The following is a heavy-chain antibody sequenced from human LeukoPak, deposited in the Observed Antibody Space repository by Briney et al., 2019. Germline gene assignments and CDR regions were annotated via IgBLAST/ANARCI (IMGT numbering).Heavy chain of an antibody. CDR2: INPNSGGT. CDR3: ARDITYDSSGYYYY. Sequence: ASVKVSCKASGGTFSSYAISWVRQAPGQGLEWMGWINPNSGGTNYAQKFQGRVTMTRDTSISTAYMELSRLRSDDTAVYYCARDITYDSSGYYYYWGQGTLVTVSS. CDR1: GGTFSSYA. D-gene: IGHD3-22*01. V-gene: IGHV1-2*02. J-gene: IGHJ4*02.